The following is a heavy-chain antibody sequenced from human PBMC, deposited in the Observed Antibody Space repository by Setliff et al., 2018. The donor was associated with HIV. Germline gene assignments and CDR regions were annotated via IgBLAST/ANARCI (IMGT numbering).Heavy chain of an antibody. CDR2: ISYDGSRT. V-gene: IGHV3-30*10. Sequence: SCKASGYTFTSHYMYWVRQAPGKGVEWVSVISYDGSRTYYIDSVKGRFTISRDNSKNTLYLQLNSLRPEDTGVYYCASARIPTGGTSTSFDYCGQGTLVTVSS. CDR1: GYTFTSHY. D-gene: IGHD1-1*01. CDR3: ASARIPTGGTSTSFDY. J-gene: IGHJ4*02.